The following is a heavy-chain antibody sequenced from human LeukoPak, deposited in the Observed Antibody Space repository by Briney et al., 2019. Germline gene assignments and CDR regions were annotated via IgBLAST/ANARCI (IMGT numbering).Heavy chain of an antibody. D-gene: IGHD3-10*01. CDR3: ARGVRGVIDY. J-gene: IGHJ4*02. CDR1: GYTFTSYD. V-gene: IGHV1-2*02. CDR2: INPNSGGT. Sequence: GASVKVSCRASGYTFTSYDINWVRQAPGQGLERMGWINPNSGGTNYAQKFQGRVTMTRDTSISTAYMELSRLRSDDTAVYHCARGVRGVIDYWGQGTLVTVSS.